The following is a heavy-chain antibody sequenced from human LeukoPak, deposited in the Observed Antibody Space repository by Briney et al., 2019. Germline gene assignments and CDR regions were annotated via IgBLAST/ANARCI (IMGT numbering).Heavy chain of an antibody. D-gene: IGHD3-10*01. J-gene: IGHJ5*02. CDR2: ISYDGSNK. CDR3: ARDLGDPLWFGSSWFDP. V-gene: IGHV3-30-3*01. Sequence: GRSLRLSCAASGFTFSSYAMHWVRQAPGKGLERVAVISYDGSNKYYADSVKGRFTISRDNSKNTLYLQMNSLRAEDTAVYYCARDLGDPLWFGSSWFDPWGQGTLVTVSS. CDR1: GFTFSSYA.